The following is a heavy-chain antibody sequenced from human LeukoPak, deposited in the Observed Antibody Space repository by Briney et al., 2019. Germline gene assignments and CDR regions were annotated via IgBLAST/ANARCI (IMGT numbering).Heavy chain of an antibody. V-gene: IGHV3-48*01. J-gene: IGHJ6*03. CDR1: AFTLSTHG. CDR3: AREEGYLSSGSCYTWYYMGV. CDR2: VSSSSSII. D-gene: IGHD2-15*01. Sequence: GGSMRLSCAATAFTLSTHGMNRVRQVPGKGLEWVSYVSSSSSIIYYSDSVKGRFTISRDNAKNSLYLQMNRLRVEDTAVYYCAREEGYLSSGSCYTWYYMGVWRKGTTVTVSS.